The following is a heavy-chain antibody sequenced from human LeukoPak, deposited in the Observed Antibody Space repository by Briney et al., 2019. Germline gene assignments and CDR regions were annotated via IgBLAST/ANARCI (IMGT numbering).Heavy chain of an antibody. CDR1: GYTFTSYG. CDR3: ARGDDGYNFHDGMDV. CDR2: ISAYNGNT. D-gene: IGHD5-24*01. J-gene: IGHJ6*02. Sequence: ASVKVSCKASGYTFTSYGISWVQQAPGQGLEWMGWISAYNGNTNYAQKLQGRVTMTTDTSTSTAYMELRSLRSDDTAVYYCARGDDGYNFHDGMDVWGQGTTVTVSS. V-gene: IGHV1-18*01.